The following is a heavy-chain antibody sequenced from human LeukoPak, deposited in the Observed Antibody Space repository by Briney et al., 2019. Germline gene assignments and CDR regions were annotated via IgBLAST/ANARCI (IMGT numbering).Heavy chain of an antibody. CDR3: ARCSTYYYDSSLVWFDP. CDR1: GGSVSSGSYY. V-gene: IGHV4-61*01. CDR2: IYYSGST. D-gene: IGHD3-22*01. Sequence: KTSETLSLTCTVSGGSVSSGSYYWSWIRQPPGKGLEWIGYIYYSGSTNYNPSLKSRVTISVDTSKNQFSLKLSSVTAADTAVYYCARCSTYYYDSSLVWFDPWGQGTLVTVSS. J-gene: IGHJ5*02.